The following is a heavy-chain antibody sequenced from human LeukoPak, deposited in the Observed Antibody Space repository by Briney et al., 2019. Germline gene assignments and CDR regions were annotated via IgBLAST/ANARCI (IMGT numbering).Heavy chain of an antibody. D-gene: IGHD5-18*01. J-gene: IGHJ3*02. CDR1: GFTFSSYA. CDR3: ARYSSLTGDAFDI. Sequence: PGGSLRLSCAASGFTFSSYAMSWVRQAPGKGLEWVSAISGSGGSTYYADSVKGRFTISRDNAKNSLYLQMNSLRAEDTAVYYCARYSSLTGDAFDIWGQGTMVTV. CDR2: ISGSGGST. V-gene: IGHV3-23*01.